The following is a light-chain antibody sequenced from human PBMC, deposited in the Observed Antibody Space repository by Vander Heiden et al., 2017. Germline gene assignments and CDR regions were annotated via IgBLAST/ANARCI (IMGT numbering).Light chain of an antibody. CDR1: SSDVGSYNL. CDR3: CSYAGSSTPYV. CDR2: EVS. J-gene: IGLJ1*01. Sequence: QSALTQPASVSGSPGQSITISCTGTSSDVGSYNLVSWYQQHPGKAPKLMIYEVSKRPSGVFNRFSGSKSGNTASLTISGLLAEDEADYYCCSYAGSSTPYVFGTGTKVTVL. V-gene: IGLV2-23*02.